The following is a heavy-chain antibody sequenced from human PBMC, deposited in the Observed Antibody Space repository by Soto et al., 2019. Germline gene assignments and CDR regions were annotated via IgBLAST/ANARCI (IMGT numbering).Heavy chain of an antibody. CDR1: GYNFPDYC. CDR2: IYLGDSDT. CDR3: ARGYDYLEYYFDY. Sequence: PGESLKISGDCSGYNFPDYCIALVLQTPGKGLECMGIIYLGDSDTRYNPSFQGQVAISADKSITTVYLQWNSLKTSDTAIYYCARGYDYLEYYFDYWGQGTVVTFSS. J-gene: IGHJ4*02. D-gene: IGHD3-22*01. V-gene: IGHV5-51*01.